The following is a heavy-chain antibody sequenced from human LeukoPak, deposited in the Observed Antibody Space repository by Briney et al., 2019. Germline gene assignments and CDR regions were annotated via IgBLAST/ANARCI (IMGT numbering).Heavy chain of an antibody. D-gene: IGHD4-23*01. CDR2: IIPILGIA. Sequence: SVKVSCKASGGTFSSYAISWVRQAPGQGLEWMGRIIPILGIANYAQKFQGRVTITADKSTSTAYMGLSSLRSEDTAVYYCASEVVIRDAFDIWGQGTMVTVSS. CDR1: GGTFSSYA. CDR3: ASEVVIRDAFDI. J-gene: IGHJ3*02. V-gene: IGHV1-69*04.